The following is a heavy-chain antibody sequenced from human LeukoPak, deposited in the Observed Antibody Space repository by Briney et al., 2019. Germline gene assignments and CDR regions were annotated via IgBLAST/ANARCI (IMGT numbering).Heavy chain of an antibody. J-gene: IGHJ4*02. V-gene: IGHV3-7*01. D-gene: IGHD1-26*01. CDR1: GFTFSNYY. CDR2: IKVDGSQR. Sequence: GGSLRLSCAASGFTFSNYYMSWVRQAPGKGLEWVATIKVDGSQRHYVDSVRGRFTISRDNAKNSLFLQMNSLRAEDTALYYCVRDRKYRIVGTTQHYFDYWGQGTLVSVSS. CDR3: VRDRKYRIVGTTQHYFDY.